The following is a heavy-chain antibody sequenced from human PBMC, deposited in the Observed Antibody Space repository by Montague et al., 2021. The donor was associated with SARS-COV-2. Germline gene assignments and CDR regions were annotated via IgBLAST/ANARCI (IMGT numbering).Heavy chain of an antibody. J-gene: IGHJ4*02. D-gene: IGHD6-19*01. CDR2: IYEGDTA. V-gene: IGHV4-61*05. Sequence: SETLSLTCTVSGGSIRSTTFYWGWIRQSPGNGLEWIGYIYEGDTANYNPSLKSRVTISLDTPNNQFSLKITSLTVADTAIYYCVTPGNTAVAGQFDYWGPGSLVAVAS. CDR1: GGSIRSTTFY. CDR3: VTPGNTAVAGQFDY.